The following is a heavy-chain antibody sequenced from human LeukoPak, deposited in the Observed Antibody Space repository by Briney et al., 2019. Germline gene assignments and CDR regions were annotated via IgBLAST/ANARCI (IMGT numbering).Heavy chain of an antibody. D-gene: IGHD3-22*01. CDR1: GFTFSFYW. CDR2: IKEDGTEK. J-gene: IGHJ4*02. CDR3: DTYYYDSSGLI. Sequence: GGSLRLSCAASGFTFSFYWMTWVRQAPGKGLEWVANIKEDGTEKYYVDSVKGWFTISRDNAKNSLYLQMNSLRAEDTAVYYCDTYYYDSSGLIWGQGTLVTVSS. V-gene: IGHV3-7*01.